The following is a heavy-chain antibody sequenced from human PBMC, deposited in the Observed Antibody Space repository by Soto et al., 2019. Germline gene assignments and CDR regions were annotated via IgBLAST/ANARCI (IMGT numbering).Heavy chain of an antibody. Sequence: SVTLSLTCAVSGGSISSSNWWSWGRHPPGKGLEWIGEIHHSGNTNYNPSLKSRVTISVDKSKNQFSLKLSSVTAADTAVYSCARTPNRAMATIYWFDPWGQGTLVTVSS. V-gene: IGHV4-4*02. D-gene: IGHD5-12*01. CDR3: ARTPNRAMATIYWFDP. CDR2: IHHSGNT. J-gene: IGHJ5*02. CDR1: GGSISSSNW.